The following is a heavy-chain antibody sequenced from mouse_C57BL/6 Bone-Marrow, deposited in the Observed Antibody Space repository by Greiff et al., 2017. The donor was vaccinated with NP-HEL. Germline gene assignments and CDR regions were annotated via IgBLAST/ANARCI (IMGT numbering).Heavy chain of an antibody. CDR1: GFNIKDDY. Sequence: VQLQQSGAELVRPGASVKLSCTASGFNIKDDYMHWVKQRPEQGLEWIGWIDPENGDTEYASKFQGKATITADTSSNTAYLQLSSLTSEDTAVYYCTTPFYYGSSEFAYWGQGTLVTVSA. CDR2: IDPENGDT. D-gene: IGHD1-1*01. V-gene: IGHV14-4*01. J-gene: IGHJ3*01. CDR3: TTPFYYGSSEFAY.